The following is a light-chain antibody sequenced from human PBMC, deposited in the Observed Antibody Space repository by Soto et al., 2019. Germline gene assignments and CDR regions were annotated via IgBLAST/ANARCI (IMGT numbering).Light chain of an antibody. J-gene: IGLJ3*02. V-gene: IGLV1-44*01. CDR3: ATWDDNLNGPV. CDR1: NSNIGSNA. CDR2: SNH. Sequence: QLVLTQPPSASGTPGQRVTISCSGSNSNIGSNALNWYRQLPGTAPKLLIFSNHLRPSGVPDRFSGSKSGTSASLAISGLQSEDEADYYCATWDDNLNGPVFGGGTKLTVL.